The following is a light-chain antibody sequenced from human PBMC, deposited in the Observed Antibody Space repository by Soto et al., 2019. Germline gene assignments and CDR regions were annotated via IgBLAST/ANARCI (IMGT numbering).Light chain of an antibody. Sequence: QSVLTQPASVSGSPGQSITISCTGTSSDVGYYNYVSWYQQHPGKAPKLMIYDVSNRPPGVSNRFSGSKSGNTASLTISGLQAEDEADYYCSSYTTSSTLYVFGTGTKVTV. CDR2: DVS. CDR3: SSYTTSSTLYV. V-gene: IGLV2-14*01. J-gene: IGLJ1*01. CDR1: SSDVGYYNY.